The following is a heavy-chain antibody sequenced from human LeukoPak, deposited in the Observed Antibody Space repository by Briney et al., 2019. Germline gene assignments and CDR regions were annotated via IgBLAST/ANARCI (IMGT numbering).Heavy chain of an antibody. CDR3: ARNIGKWGWDY. CDR2: IYYSGST. J-gene: IGHJ4*02. CDR1: GGSISNYY. D-gene: IGHD7-27*01. Sequence: SSETLSLTCTVSGGSISNYYWSWLRQPPGKGLEWIGYIYYSGSTKYNPSLKSRLTISVDTSKNQVSLKLSSVTAADTAMYYCARNIGKWGWDYWGQGTLVTVSS. V-gene: IGHV4-59*08.